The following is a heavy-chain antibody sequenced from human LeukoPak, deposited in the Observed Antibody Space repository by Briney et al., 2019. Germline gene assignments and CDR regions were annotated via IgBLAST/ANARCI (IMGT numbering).Heavy chain of an antibody. CDR1: GFTFTNAW. CDR2: IKRKSDGGTK. J-gene: IGHJ4*02. CDR3: TTAPKPYGDYVDY. V-gene: IGHV3-15*01. Sequence: GGSLRLSCAASGFTFTNAWMNWVRQAPGKGLEWVGRIKRKSDGGTKEYAAPVKGRFAISREDSKNTLYLQMNSLGSEDTAVYYCTTAPKPYGDYVDYWGQGTLVTVSS. D-gene: IGHD4-17*01.